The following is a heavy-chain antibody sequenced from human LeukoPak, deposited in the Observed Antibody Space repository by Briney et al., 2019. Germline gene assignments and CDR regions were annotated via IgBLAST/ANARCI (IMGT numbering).Heavy chain of an antibody. CDR3: ARGYQLPPFDY. CDR1: GGAISSYY. V-gene: IGHV4-4*07. Sequence: SETLSLTCTVSGGAISSYYWSWIRQPAGKGLEWIGRIYTSGSTNYNPSLKSRVTMSVDTSKNQFSLKMKSVTAADTAVYYCARGYQLPPFDYWGQGTLVTVSS. CDR2: IYTSGST. D-gene: IGHD2-2*01. J-gene: IGHJ4*02.